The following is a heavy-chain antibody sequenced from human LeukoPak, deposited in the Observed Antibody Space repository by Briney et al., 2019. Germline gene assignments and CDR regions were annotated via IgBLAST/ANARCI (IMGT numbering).Heavy chain of an antibody. CDR1: GGSISSGDYY. CDR2: IYYSGST. V-gene: IGHV4-30-4*08. J-gene: IGHJ3*02. CDR3: ARDCSSTSCYRNLDAFDI. Sequence: SQTLFLTCTVSGGSISSGDYYWSWIRQPPGKGLEWIGYIYYSGSTYYHPSLKSRVTITVDTSKNQFSLTLSSVTAADTAVYYCARDCSSTSCYRNLDAFDIWGQGTMVTVSS. D-gene: IGHD2-2*01.